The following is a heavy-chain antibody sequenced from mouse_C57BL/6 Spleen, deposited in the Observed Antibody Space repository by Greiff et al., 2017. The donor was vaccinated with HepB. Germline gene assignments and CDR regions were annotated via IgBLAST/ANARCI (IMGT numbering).Heavy chain of an antibody. CDR1: GYTFTDYY. D-gene: IGHD2-2*01. J-gene: IGHJ4*01. Sequence: EVQLQQSGPELVKPGASVKISCKASGYTFTDYYMNWVKQSHGKSLEWIGDITPNNGGTSYNQKFKGKATLTVDKSSSTAYMELRSLTSEDSAVYYCASFYGYDGYYYAMDYWGQGTSVTVSS. CDR3: ASFYGYDGYYYAMDY. V-gene: IGHV1-26*01. CDR2: ITPNNGGT.